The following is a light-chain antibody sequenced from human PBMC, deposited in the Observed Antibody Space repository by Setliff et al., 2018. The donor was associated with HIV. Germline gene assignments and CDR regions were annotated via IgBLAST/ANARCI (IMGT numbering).Light chain of an antibody. CDR2: QVN. V-gene: IGLV2-23*02. J-gene: IGLJ1*01. CDR1: SSDVGYCNL. CDR3: CAYG. Sequence: QSALTQPASVSGSPGQSITISCTGTSSDVGYCNLVSWYQQYPGKAPKVMIYQVNKRPSGVSNRFSGSKSGNTASLTISGLQAEDEADYYCCAYGFGSGTKVTVL.